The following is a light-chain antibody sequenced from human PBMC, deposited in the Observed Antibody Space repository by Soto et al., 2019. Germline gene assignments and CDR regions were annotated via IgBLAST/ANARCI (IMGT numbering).Light chain of an antibody. J-gene: IGKJ5*01. CDR2: GAS. CDR3: QQRRNWQVT. Sequence: TQSPGTLSLSPGETVTLSCRASQSVSSNLAWYQQKVGQAPRLLIYGASSRATGIPDRFSGSGSGTDFTLTISRLEPEDFAVYYCQQRRNWQVTFGQGTRLEIK. CDR1: QSVSSN. V-gene: IGKV3D-20*02.